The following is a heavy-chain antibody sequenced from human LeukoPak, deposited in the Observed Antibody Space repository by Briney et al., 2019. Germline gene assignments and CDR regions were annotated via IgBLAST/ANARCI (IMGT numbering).Heavy chain of an antibody. D-gene: IGHD5-24*01. CDR3: ARDGYNYRRFDY. Sequence: PSETLSLTCTVSGGSISSGSYYWSWIRQPAGKGLEWIGRIYTSGSTNYNPSLKSRVTISVDTSKNQFSLKLSSVTAADMAVYYCARDGYNYRRFDYWGQGTLVTVSS. V-gene: IGHV4-61*02. CDR2: IYTSGST. J-gene: IGHJ4*02. CDR1: GGSISSGSYY.